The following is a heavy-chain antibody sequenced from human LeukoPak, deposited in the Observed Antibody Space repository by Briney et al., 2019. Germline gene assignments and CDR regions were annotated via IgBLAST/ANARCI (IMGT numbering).Heavy chain of an antibody. J-gene: IGHJ4*02. CDR2: ISGTGGFS. V-gene: IGHV3-23*01. Sequence: GGSLRLSCAASGFTFTSYAMNWVRQAPGKGLEWVSTISGTGGFSYYADSVKGRFTISRDNSRNTLYLQLISLRADDTAVYYCTKGSIVAAQNPSGFDYWGQGTLLTVSS. D-gene: IGHD6-13*01. CDR1: GFTFTSYA. CDR3: TKGSIVAAQNPSGFDY.